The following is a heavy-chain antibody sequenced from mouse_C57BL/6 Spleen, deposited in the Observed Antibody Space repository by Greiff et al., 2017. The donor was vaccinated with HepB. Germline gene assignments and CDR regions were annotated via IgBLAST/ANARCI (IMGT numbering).Heavy chain of an antibody. V-gene: IGHV2-6*01. D-gene: IGHD4-1*01. CDR3: AIEGSTGFLAY. Sequence: VKLQESGPGLVAPSQSLSITCTVSGFSLTSYGVDWVRQSPGKGLEWLGVIWGVGSTNYNSALKSRLSISKDNSKSQVFLKMNSLQTDDTAMYYCAIEGSTGFLAYWGQGTLVTVSA. CDR1: GFSLTSYG. CDR2: IWGVGST. J-gene: IGHJ3*01.